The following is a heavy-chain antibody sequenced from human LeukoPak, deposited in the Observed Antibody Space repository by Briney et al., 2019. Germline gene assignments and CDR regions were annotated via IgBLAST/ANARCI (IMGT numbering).Heavy chain of an antibody. V-gene: IGHV1-69*13. CDR1: GYTFTSYY. CDR2: IIPIFGTA. Sequence: SVKVSCKASGYTFTSYYMHWVRQAPGQGLEWMGGIIPIFGTANYAQKFQGRVTITADESTSTAYMELSSLRSEDTAVYYCARERRVVGANYYYYGMDVWGQGTTVTVSS. D-gene: IGHD1-26*01. CDR3: ARERRVVGANYYYYGMDV. J-gene: IGHJ6*02.